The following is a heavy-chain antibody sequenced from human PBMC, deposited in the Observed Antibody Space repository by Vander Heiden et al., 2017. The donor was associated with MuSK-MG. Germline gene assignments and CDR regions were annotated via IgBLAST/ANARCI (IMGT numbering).Heavy chain of an antibody. V-gene: IGHV3-23*01. J-gene: IGHJ5*02. Sequence: EVQLLESGGGLVQAGGSLRLSCAASGFTLSSFAMSWVRQARGKGLEWVSAISGSGGSTYYADSVKGRFTISRDNSKNTLYLQMNSLRAEDTAVYYCAKCPRFVNWFDPWGQGTLVTVSS. CDR1: GFTLSSFA. CDR3: AKCPRFVNWFDP. CDR2: ISGSGGST.